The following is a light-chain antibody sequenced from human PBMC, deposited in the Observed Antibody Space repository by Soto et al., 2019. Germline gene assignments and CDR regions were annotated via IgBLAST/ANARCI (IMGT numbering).Light chain of an antibody. CDR2: EVN. Sequence: QSVLTQPPSASGSPGQSVTISCTGTSSDVGRYNFVSWYQQHPGKVPKLIIYEVNKRPSGVPARFSGSKSGNTASLTVSGLQAEDEADYYCTSYAGSLGVSGTGTKVTVL. V-gene: IGLV2-8*01. J-gene: IGLJ1*01. CDR1: SSDVGRYNF. CDR3: TSYAGSLGV.